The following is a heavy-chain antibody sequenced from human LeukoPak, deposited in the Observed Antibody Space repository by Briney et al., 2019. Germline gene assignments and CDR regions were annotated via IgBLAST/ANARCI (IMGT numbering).Heavy chain of an antibody. CDR1: GGSITRHY. J-gene: IGHJ3*02. V-gene: IGHV4-59*08. D-gene: IGHD4-17*01. CDR2: ISYTGST. Sequence: PSETLSLTCSVSGGSITRHYWSWIRQSPGKGLEWISYISYTGSTRYNPSFQSRVTISLDTSKTHFSLKLTSVTAADTAVYYCARLLNNDNAGDPDTFDMWGPGTMATVSS. CDR3: ARLLNNDNAGDPDTFDM.